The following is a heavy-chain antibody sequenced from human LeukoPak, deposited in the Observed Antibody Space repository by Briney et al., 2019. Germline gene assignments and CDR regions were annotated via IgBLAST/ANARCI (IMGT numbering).Heavy chain of an antibody. D-gene: IGHD3-10*01. Sequence: SETLSLTCTVSGGSISSYYWSWIRQPPVKGLEWIGYIYYSGSTNYNPSLKSRVTISVDTSKNQFSLKLSSVTAADTAVYYCAREPYGSGSNNWFDPWGQGTLVTVSS. J-gene: IGHJ5*02. CDR2: IYYSGST. V-gene: IGHV4-59*01. CDR3: AREPYGSGSNNWFDP. CDR1: GGSISSYY.